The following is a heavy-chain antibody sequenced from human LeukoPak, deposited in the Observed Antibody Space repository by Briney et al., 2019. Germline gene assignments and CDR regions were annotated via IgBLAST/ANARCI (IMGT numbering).Heavy chain of an antibody. J-gene: IGHJ6*02. Sequence: GGSLRLSRAASGFTFSSYAMSWVRQAPGKGLEWVANIKQDGSEKYYVDSVKGRFTISRDNAKNSLYLQMNSLRAEDTAVYYCARSSEEGRSRDPRAVYYYYYGMDVWGQGTTVTVSS. D-gene: IGHD2-2*01. CDR1: GFTFSSYA. V-gene: IGHV3-7*01. CDR3: ARSSEEGRSRDPRAVYYYYYGMDV. CDR2: IKQDGSEK.